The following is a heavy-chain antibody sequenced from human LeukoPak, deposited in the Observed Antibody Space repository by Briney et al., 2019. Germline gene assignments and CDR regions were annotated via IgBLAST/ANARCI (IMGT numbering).Heavy chain of an antibody. J-gene: IGHJ1*01. CDR2: ISSSSSYI. D-gene: IGHD5-18*01. CDR1: GFTFSSYS. CDR3: ARRGYSYGQEYFQH. V-gene: IGHV3-21*01. Sequence: GGSLRLSCAASGFTFSSYSMNWVRQAPGKGLEWVSSISSSSSYIYYADSVKGRFTFSRDNAKNSLYLQMNSLRAEDTAVYYCARRGYSYGQEYFQHWGQGTLVTVSS.